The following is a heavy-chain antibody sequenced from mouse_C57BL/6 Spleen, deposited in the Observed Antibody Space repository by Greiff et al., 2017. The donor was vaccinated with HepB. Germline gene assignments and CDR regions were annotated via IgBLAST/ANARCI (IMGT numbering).Heavy chain of an antibody. CDR1: GFTFSDYG. CDR2: ISSGSSTI. J-gene: IGHJ2*01. D-gene: IGHD1-1*01. Sequence: EVKLVESGGGLVKPGGSLKLSCAASGFTFSDYGMHWVRQAPEKGLEWVAYISSGSSTIYYADTVKGRFTISRDNAKTTLFRQMTSLRSEDTAMYYCARGGVDPYYFDYWGQGTTLTVSS. CDR3: ARGGVDPYYFDY. V-gene: IGHV5-17*01.